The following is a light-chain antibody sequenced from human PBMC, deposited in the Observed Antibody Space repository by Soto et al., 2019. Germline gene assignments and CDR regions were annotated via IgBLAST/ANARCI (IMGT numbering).Light chain of an antibody. CDR2: XXX. CDR3: FSYAGSDNYV. V-gene: IGLV2-8*01. J-gene: IGLJ1*01. CDR1: SSDVGGYDY. Sequence: QSVLTQPPSASGSPGQSVTISCTGTSSDVGGYDYVSWYQQHPGKAPXXMXXXXXXXXXXXPDXFXXSKXXXXXSXTVXGXXXXXXXXYYCFSYAGSDNYVFGTGTKLTVL.